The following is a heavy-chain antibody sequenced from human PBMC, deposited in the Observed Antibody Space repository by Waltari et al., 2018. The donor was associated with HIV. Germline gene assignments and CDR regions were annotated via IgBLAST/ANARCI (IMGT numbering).Heavy chain of an antibody. Sequence: QVQLQESGPGLVKPSQTLSLTCPVSGGSIRSVGYYWSWIRQHPGKGREWIGYIYYSGSTYYNPSVKSRVTISVDTSKNQFSLKLSSVTAADTAVYYCARVVHGDYEYYFDYWGQGTLVTVSS. V-gene: IGHV4-31*03. CDR3: ARVVHGDYEYYFDY. CDR2: IYYSGST. CDR1: GGSIRSVGYY. J-gene: IGHJ4*02. D-gene: IGHD4-17*01.